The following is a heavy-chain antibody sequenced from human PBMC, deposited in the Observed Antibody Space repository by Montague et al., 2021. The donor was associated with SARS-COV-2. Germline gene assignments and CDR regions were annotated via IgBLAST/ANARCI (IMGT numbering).Heavy chain of an antibody. V-gene: IGHV4-59*03. D-gene: IGHD1-26*01. CDR3: ARYGSYFEH. CDR2: IYYDGST. J-gene: IGHJ4*02. CDR1: GGPIRSYY. Sequence: SETLSLTCTVSGGPIRSYYWSWIRQTPGKGLEWIGYIYYDGSTNYNPSLKSRVTMSVDSSKNQFSLRLSSVTAADTAVYYCARYGSYFEHWGQGTLVTVSS.